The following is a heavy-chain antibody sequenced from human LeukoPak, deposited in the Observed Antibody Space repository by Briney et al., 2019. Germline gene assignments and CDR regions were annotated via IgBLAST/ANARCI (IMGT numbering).Heavy chain of an antibody. CDR1: GFTFSSYS. D-gene: IGHD1-7*01. V-gene: IGHV3-21*01. CDR3: ARDKARTGTSFDY. CDR2: ISSSSSYI. Sequence: GGSLRLSCAASGFTFSSYSMNWVRQAPGKGLEWVSSISSSSSYIYYADSVKGRFTISRDNAKNSLYLQMNSLRAEDTAVYYCARDKARTGTSFDYWGQGTLVTVSS. J-gene: IGHJ4*02.